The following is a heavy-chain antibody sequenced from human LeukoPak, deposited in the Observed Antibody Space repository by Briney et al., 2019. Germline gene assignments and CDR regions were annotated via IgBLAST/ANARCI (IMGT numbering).Heavy chain of an antibody. CDR2: IKEDGSEK. CDR3: ARDSVSSGWSSDTYYFDY. CDR1: GFTFSNYW. D-gene: IGHD6-19*01. Sequence: GGSLRLPCAASGFTFSNYWMSWVRQAPGKGLEWVANIKEDGSEKYYVDSVKGRFTISRDNAKNSLYLQMNSLRAEDTAVYYCARDSVSSGWSSDTYYFDYWGQGTLVTVSS. J-gene: IGHJ4*02. V-gene: IGHV3-7*03.